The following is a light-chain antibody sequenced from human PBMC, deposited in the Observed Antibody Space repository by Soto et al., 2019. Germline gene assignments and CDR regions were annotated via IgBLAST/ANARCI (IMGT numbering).Light chain of an antibody. V-gene: IGLV2-14*01. J-gene: IGLJ1*01. Sequence: LTQPASVSGSPGQWITISCTGTSSDVGGYNYVSWYQQHPGKAPKLMIYEVSNRPSGVSNRFSGSKSGNTASLTISGLQAEDEADYYCSSYTSSSTYVFGTGTKVTVL. CDR2: EVS. CDR1: SSDVGGYNY. CDR3: SSYTSSSTYV.